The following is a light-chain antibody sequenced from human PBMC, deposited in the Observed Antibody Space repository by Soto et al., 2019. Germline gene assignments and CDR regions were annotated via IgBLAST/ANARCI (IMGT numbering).Light chain of an antibody. J-gene: IGLJ1*01. Sequence: QSALTQPASVSGSPGQSIAISCTGTSSDVGRNNHVSWYQQHPGKAPKLMIYEVTQRPSGVSDRFSGSKSGNTASLTISGLQAEDEADYYCCSYAGSGTFYVFVTGTKVTVL. V-gene: IGLV2-23*02. CDR3: CSYAGSGTFYV. CDR2: EVT. CDR1: SSDVGRNNH.